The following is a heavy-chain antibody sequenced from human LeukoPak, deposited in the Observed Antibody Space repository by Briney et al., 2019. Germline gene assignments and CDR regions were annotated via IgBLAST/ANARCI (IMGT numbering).Heavy chain of an antibody. J-gene: IGHJ4*02. V-gene: IGHV4-59*08. Sequence: SETLSLTCTVSGGSISSYYWSWIRQPSGKGLEWIGFIYYSGSTNYNPSLKSRVTISVDTSKNQFSLKLSSVTAADTAVYYCASSGYYYEYYFDYWGQGTLVTVSS. CDR3: ASSGYYYEYYFDY. D-gene: IGHD3-22*01. CDR1: GGSISSYY. CDR2: IYYSGST.